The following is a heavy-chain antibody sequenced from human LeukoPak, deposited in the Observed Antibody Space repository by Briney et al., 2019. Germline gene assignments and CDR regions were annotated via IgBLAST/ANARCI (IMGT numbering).Heavy chain of an antibody. J-gene: IGHJ6*02. D-gene: IGHD4-17*01. V-gene: IGHV3-23*01. CDR2: ISGSGGST. Sequence: GGSLRLSCAASGFTFSSYAMSWVRQAPGKGLEWVSAISGSGGSTYYADSVKGRFTISRDNSKNTLYLQMNSLRAEDTAVYYCAKEGDHGDSDYYGMDVWGQGTTVTVSS. CDR1: GFTFSSYA. CDR3: AKEGDHGDSDYYGMDV.